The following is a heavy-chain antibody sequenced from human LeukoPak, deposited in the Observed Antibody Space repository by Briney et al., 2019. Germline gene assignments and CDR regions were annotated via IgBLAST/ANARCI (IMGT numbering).Heavy chain of an antibody. D-gene: IGHD3-22*01. CDR3: AGGYYDSRGYYFDF. J-gene: IGHJ4*02. V-gene: IGHV1-8*01. CDR1: GYTFTNSD. Sequence: GASVKVSCKASGYTFTNSDINWVRQATGQGLEWMGWMNPNSGNTGYAQKFQGRVTMTKNTSISTAYMELSSLRSEDTAVYYCAGGYYDSRGYYFDFWGQGTLVTVSS. CDR2: MNPNSGNT.